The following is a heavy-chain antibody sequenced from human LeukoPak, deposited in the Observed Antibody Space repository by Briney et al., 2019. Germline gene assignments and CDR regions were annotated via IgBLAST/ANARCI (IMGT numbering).Heavy chain of an antibody. CDR2: IHLDGSTT. CDR3: GRDFTGYSDI. D-gene: IGHD5-12*01. CDR1: GFTFSRAW. Sequence: PGGSLRLSCAASGFTFSRAWMHWVRQSPGKGLVWVSRIHLDGSTTDYADSVRGRFTISRDYAKNTLYLQMNSLRAEDTAVYYCGRDFTGYSDIWGQGTLGTVSS. V-gene: IGHV3-74*01. J-gene: IGHJ4*02.